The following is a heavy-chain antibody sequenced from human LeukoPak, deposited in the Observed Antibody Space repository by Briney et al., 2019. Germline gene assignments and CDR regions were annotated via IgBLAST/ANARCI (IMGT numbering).Heavy chain of an antibody. CDR1: GYTFTSYG. CDR2: ISAYNGNT. V-gene: IGHV1-18*01. Sequence: ASVKLSCKASGYTFTSYGISWVRQAPGQGLEWMGWISAYNGNTNYAQKLQGRVTMTTDTSTSTAYMELRSLRSDDTAVYYCAREQRLWYPSDHWGHGTLVTVSS. CDR3: AREQRLWYPSDH. D-gene: IGHD3-10*01. J-gene: IGHJ4*01.